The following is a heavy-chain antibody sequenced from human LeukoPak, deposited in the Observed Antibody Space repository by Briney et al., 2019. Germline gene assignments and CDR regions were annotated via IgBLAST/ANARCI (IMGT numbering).Heavy chain of an antibody. Sequence: GGSLRLSCAASGFTFSTYSMNWVRQAPGRGLEWVSYISGSSSSTKYADSVKGRFTISRDNAKKTLYLQMNSLRVEDTAVYYCVDLNAPLWGQGTLVTVSS. CDR3: VDLNAPL. J-gene: IGHJ4*02. CDR1: GFTFSTYS. D-gene: IGHD2-8*01. CDR2: ISGSSSST. V-gene: IGHV3-48*04.